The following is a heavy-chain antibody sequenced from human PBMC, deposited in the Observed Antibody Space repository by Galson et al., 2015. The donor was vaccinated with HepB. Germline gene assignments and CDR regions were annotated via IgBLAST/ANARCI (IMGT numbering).Heavy chain of an antibody. Sequence: SLRLSCAAPGFIFDDYAMHWVRQAPGKGLEWVSGISWNSGNIGYADSVKGRFTISRDNAKNSLYLQMNSLRAEDTALYYCAKGVSSTSFNWFDSWGQGILVTVSS. CDR3: AKGVSSTSFNWFDS. CDR2: ISWNSGNI. J-gene: IGHJ5*01. CDR1: GFIFDDYA. D-gene: IGHD2-2*01. V-gene: IGHV3-9*01.